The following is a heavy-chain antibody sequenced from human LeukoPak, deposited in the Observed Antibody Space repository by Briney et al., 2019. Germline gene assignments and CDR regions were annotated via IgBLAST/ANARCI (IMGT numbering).Heavy chain of an antibody. CDR1: GFTLSSYE. D-gene: IGHD1-26*01. CDR3: ARGLVGATEGYFDY. J-gene: IGHJ4*02. CDR2: ISSSGSTI. Sequence: GGSLTLPCAASGFTLSSYEMNWVSPAPGEGLGGVSYISSSGSTIYYADSVKGRFTISRDNAKNSLYLQMNSLRAEDTAVYYCARGLVGATEGYFDYWGQGTLVTVSS. V-gene: IGHV3-48*03.